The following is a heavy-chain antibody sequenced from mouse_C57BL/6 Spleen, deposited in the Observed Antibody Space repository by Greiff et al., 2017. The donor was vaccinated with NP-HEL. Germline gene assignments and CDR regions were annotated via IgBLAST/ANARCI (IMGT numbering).Heavy chain of an antibody. D-gene: IGHD1-1*01. J-gene: IGHJ1*03. CDR1: GYTFTDYY. CDR3: ARRDYYGSSYGYFDV. CDR2: INPNNGGT. V-gene: IGHV1-26*01. Sequence: EVKLQQSGPELVKPGASVKISCKASGYTFTDYYMNWVKQSHGKSLEWIGDINPNNGGTSYNQKFKGKATLTVDKSSSTAYMELRSLTSEDSAVYYCARRDYYGSSYGYFDVWGTGTTVTVSS.